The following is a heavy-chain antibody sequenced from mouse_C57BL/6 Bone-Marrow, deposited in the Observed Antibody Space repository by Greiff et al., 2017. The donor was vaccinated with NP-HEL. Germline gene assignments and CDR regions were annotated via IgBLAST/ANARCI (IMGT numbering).Heavy chain of an antibody. V-gene: IGHV1-69*01. D-gene: IGHD1-1*02. Sequence: VQLQQPGAELVMPGASVKLSCKASGYTFTSYWMHWVKQRPGQGLEWIGEIDPSDSYTNYNQKFKGKSTLTVDKSSSTAYMQLSSLTSEDSAVYYCARGVGKGPFDYWGQGTTLTVSS. CDR1: GYTFTSYW. CDR2: IDPSDSYT. J-gene: IGHJ2*01. CDR3: ARGVGKGPFDY.